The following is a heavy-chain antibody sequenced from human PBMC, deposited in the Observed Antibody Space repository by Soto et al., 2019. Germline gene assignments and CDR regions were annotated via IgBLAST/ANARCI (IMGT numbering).Heavy chain of an antibody. V-gene: IGHV1-18*01. Sequence: QVQLVQSGAEVKKPGASVKVSCKASGYTFTSYGISWVRQAPGQGLEWMGWISAYNGNTNYAQKLQGRVTMTTDTSTSTAYRELRSLKSDDTAVYYCAIRPRGVTRAGITGTATGKFDYWVQGTLVTVSS. D-gene: IGHD1-20*01. CDR3: AIRPRGVTRAGITGTATGKFDY. CDR1: GYTFTSYG. CDR2: ISAYNGNT. J-gene: IGHJ4*02.